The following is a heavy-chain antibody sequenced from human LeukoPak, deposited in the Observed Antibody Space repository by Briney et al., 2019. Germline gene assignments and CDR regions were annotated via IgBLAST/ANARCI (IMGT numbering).Heavy chain of an antibody. V-gene: IGHV1-69*13. Sequence: SVKVSCKASGGRLNSYAMSWVRQAPGQGLEWMGGIIPILGTVKYAQKFQGRVTITADESTSTAYLDLSSLRSDDTAVYFCARGLRGSNMWYGVVWGQGTLVTVSS. J-gene: IGHJ4*02. CDR3: ARGLRGSNMWYGVV. CDR1: GGRLNSYA. D-gene: IGHD3-16*01. CDR2: IIPILGTV.